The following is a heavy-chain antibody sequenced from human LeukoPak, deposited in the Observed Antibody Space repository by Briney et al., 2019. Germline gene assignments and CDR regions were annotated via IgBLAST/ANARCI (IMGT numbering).Heavy chain of an antibody. V-gene: IGHV4-34*01. D-gene: IGHD3-9*01. CDR3: ASRRYYDFLTGYYSAERYFDY. J-gene: IGHJ4*02. CDR1: GGSFSGYY. Sequence: SETLSLTCAVYGGSFSGYYWTWIRQPPGKGLEWIGEINHSGSTDYNPSLKSRVTISLDTSKKQFSLKLSSMTAADTALYYCASRRYYDFLTGYYSAERYFDYWAREPWSPSPQ. CDR2: INHSGST.